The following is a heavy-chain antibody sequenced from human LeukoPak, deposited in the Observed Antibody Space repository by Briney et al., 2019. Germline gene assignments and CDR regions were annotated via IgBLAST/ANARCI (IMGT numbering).Heavy chain of an antibody. CDR1: GGSISSGVYC. D-gene: IGHD2-8*01. J-gene: IGHJ3*02. CDR3: ARDMLIPEYAFDI. V-gene: IGHV4-31*03. CDR2: ICSSGSA. Sequence: SETLSLTCTVSGGSISSGVYCWSWIRQRPGEGLQWIGYICSSGSAYYNASLKSRVSMSTDTSNNQFSLKLNSVTAADTAVYYCARDMLIPEYAFDIWGQGTMVTVSS.